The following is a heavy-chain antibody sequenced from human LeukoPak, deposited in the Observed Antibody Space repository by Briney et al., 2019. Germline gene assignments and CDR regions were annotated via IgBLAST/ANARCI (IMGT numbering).Heavy chain of an antibody. D-gene: IGHD6-13*01. CDR3: ARVGEQQLVQG. Sequence: SETLSLTCTVSGGSISSSSYYWGWIRQPPGKGLEWIGSIYYSGSTYYNPSLKCRVTISVDTSKNQFSLKLSSVTAADTAVYYCARVGEQQLVQGWGQGTLVTVSS. J-gene: IGHJ4*02. V-gene: IGHV4-39*07. CDR1: GGSISSSSYY. CDR2: IYYSGST.